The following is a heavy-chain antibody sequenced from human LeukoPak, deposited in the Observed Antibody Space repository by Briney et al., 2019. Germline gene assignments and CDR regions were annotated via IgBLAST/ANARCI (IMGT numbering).Heavy chain of an antibody. J-gene: IGHJ4*02. Sequence: GGSLRLSCAASGFTFSSYGMHWVRQAPGKGLEWVAFIRYDGSNKYYADSVKGRFTISRDNSKNTLYLQMNSLRAEDTAVSYCAHLGSSTSWQGVWGQGTLVTVSS. CDR3: AHLGSSTSWQGV. CDR1: GFTFSSYG. D-gene: IGHD2-2*01. CDR2: IRYDGSNK. V-gene: IGHV3-30*02.